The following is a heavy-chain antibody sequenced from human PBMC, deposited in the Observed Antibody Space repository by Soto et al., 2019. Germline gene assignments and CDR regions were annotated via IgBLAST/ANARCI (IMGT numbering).Heavy chain of an antibody. J-gene: IGHJ6*02. V-gene: IGHV3-21*01. CDR3: ARDDFDSIVVVPAAMIYGMDV. CDR2: ISSSSSYI. CDR1: GFTFSSYS. Sequence: GXSLRLSCAASGFTFSSYSMNWVRQAPGKGLEWVSSISSSSSYIYYADSVKGRFTISRDNAKNSLYLQMNSLRAEDTAVYYCARDDFDSIVVVPAAMIYGMDVWGQGTTVTVSS. D-gene: IGHD2-2*01.